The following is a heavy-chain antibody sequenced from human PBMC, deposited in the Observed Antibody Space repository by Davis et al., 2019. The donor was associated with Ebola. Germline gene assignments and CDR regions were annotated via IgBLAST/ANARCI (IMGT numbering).Heavy chain of an antibody. CDR1: GGPISSYY. J-gene: IGHJ4*02. Sequence: SETLPLTCTASGGPISSYYWSWIRQPPGKGLEWIGYIYYSGSTNYNPSLKSRVTISVDTSKNQFSLKLSSVTAADTAVYYCASGGDSGCTYWGQGTLVTVSS. D-gene: IGHD6-19*01. V-gene: IGHV4-59*01. CDR3: ASGGDSGCTY. CDR2: IYYSGST.